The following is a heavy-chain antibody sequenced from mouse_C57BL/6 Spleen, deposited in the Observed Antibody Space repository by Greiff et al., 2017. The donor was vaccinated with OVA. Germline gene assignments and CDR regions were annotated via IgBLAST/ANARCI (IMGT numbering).Heavy chain of an antibody. CDR3: ARMGGSSPRAMDY. J-gene: IGHJ4*01. V-gene: IGHV1-53*01. CDR1: GYTFTSYW. D-gene: IGHD1-1*01. CDR2: INPSNGGT. Sequence: VQLQQPGTELVKPGASVKLSCKASGYTFTSYWMHWVKQRPGQGLEWIGNINPSNGGTNYNEKFKSKATLTVDKSSSTAYMQLSSLTSEDSAVYYCARMGGSSPRAMDYWGQGTSVTVSS.